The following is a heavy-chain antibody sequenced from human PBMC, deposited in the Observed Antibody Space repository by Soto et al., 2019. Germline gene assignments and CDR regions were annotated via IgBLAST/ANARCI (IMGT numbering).Heavy chain of an antibody. D-gene: IGHD3-9*01. J-gene: IGHJ3*02. CDR3: ARHHSRLVRLRFAFDI. V-gene: IGHV3-7*01. Sequence: EVQLVESGGGLVQPGGSLRLSCAASGFTFSSYWMSWVRQAPGKGLEWVANIKQDGSEKFYVDSVKGRFTASRDNAKNSLYLQMNSLRAEDTAVYYCARHHSRLVRLRFAFDIWGQGTLVTVSS. CDR1: GFTFSSYW. CDR2: IKQDGSEK.